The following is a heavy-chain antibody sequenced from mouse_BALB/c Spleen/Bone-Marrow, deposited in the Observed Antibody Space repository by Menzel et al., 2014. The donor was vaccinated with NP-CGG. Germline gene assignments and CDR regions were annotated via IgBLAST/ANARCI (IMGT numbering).Heavy chain of an antibody. CDR2: ISGGTSTI. CDR3: VRGGYYVPSYFDS. CDR1: GFTFRSFG. Sequence: EVMLVESGGSLVQPGGSRKLSCAASGFTFRSFGMHWARQAPEKGLEWVAYISGGTSTIYYADTVKGRFTISRDKPKXTLFLQMTSLRSEDTAMYYCVRGGYYVPSYFDSWGQGTTLTVSS. V-gene: IGHV5-17*02. D-gene: IGHD2-3*01. J-gene: IGHJ2*01.